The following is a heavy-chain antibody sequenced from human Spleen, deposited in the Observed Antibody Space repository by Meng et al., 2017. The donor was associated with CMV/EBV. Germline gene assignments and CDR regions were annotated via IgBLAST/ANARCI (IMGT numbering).Heavy chain of an antibody. CDR2: IYYSGST. CDR3: ARDSRYYDFWSGYFDY. J-gene: IGHJ4*02. Sequence: SISSGGYYWSWSRQHPGKGLEWIGYIYYSGSTYYNPSLKNRVTISVDTSKNQFSLKLSSVTAADTAVYYCARDSRYYDFWSGYFDYWGQGTLVTVSS. CDR1: SISSGGYY. D-gene: IGHD3-3*01. V-gene: IGHV4-31*02.